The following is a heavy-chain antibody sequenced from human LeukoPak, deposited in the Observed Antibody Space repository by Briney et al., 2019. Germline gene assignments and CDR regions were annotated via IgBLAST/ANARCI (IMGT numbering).Heavy chain of an antibody. CDR2: IYHSGST. CDR3: ARVDCSGGSCYSKFDY. J-gene: IGHJ4*02. D-gene: IGHD2-15*01. Sequence: SETLSLTCAVSGGSISSSNWWSWVRQPPGKGLEWIGEIYHSGSTNYNPSLKSRVTISVDKSKNQFSLKLSSVTAADTAVYYCARVDCSGGSCYSKFDYWGQGTLVTVSS. CDR1: GGSISSSNW. V-gene: IGHV4-4*02.